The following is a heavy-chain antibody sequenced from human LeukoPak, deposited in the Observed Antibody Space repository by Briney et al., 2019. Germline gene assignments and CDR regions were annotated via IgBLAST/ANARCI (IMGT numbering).Heavy chain of an antibody. CDR1: GGTFSSYA. CDR3: ARDVSYGLRAFDI. V-gene: IGHV1-69*13. Sequence: SVKVSCKASGGTFSSYAISWVRQAPGQGLEWMGGIIPIFGTANYAQKFQGRVTITADESTSTAYMELSSLRSEDTAVYYCARDVSYGLRAFDIWGQGTMVTVSS. D-gene: IGHD5-18*01. J-gene: IGHJ3*02. CDR2: IIPIFGTA.